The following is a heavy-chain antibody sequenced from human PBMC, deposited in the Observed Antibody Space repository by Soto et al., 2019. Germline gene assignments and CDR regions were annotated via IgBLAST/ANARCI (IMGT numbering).Heavy chain of an antibody. Sequence: GGSLRLSCAASGFPFNNAWINWVRQVPGKGLERVGRVKSKADGGSGDYAAPVKGRFVVSRDDSKDIVYLQMNSLKIEDTGVYYCTTDSRTTLPEIRFDYWGHGTQVTVSS. V-gene: IGHV3-15*07. CDR1: GFPFNNAW. J-gene: IGHJ4*01. CDR2: VKSKADGGSG. D-gene: IGHD1-26*01. CDR3: TTDSRTTLPEIRFDY.